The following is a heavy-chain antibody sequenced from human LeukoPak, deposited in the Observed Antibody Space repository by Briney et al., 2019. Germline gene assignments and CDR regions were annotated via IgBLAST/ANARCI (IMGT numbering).Heavy chain of an antibody. Sequence: GGSLRLSCAASGFTFSDYYMSWIRQAPGKGLEWVSYISSSGSTIYYADSVKGRFTISRDNAKNSLYLQMNSLRAEDTAVYYCARVGLVVAATRDAFDIWGQGTMVTVSS. CDR2: ISSSGSTI. J-gene: IGHJ3*02. CDR1: GFTFSDYY. V-gene: IGHV3-11*01. D-gene: IGHD2-15*01. CDR3: ARVGLVVAATRDAFDI.